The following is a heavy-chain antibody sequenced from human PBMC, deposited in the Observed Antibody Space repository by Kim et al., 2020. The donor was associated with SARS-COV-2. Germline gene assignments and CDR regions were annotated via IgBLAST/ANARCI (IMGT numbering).Heavy chain of an antibody. CDR3: ARYNSWTYYSNWFDP. Sequence: GGSLRLSCAASGFTFSSYDMSWVRQAPGKGLEWVSSVKSGGNTYYEDSVKGRFTISRDNSKNTLYLQMDSLRAEDTAVYYCARYNSWTYYSNWFDPWGQG. CDR1: GFTFSSYD. V-gene: IGHV3-23*01. J-gene: IGHJ5*02. CDR2: VKSGGNT. D-gene: IGHD3-10*01.